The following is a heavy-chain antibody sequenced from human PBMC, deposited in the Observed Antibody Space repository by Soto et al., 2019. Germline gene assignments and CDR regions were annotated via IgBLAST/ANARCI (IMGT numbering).Heavy chain of an antibody. J-gene: IGHJ5*02. V-gene: IGHV4-34*01. D-gene: IGHD1-26*01. CDR3: ARTPTRGASAWLDP. CDR2: IHLSGRV. Sequence: QVQLQQWGSGLLKPSETLSLTCAISGGTFSDYYWHWIRQSPGQGLEWIGEIHLSGRVNFTPSLKSRTSLSMDTSRNQVFLTLRSVTAADTAVYFCARTPTRGASAWLDPWGRGHLVTVSS. CDR1: GGTFSDYY.